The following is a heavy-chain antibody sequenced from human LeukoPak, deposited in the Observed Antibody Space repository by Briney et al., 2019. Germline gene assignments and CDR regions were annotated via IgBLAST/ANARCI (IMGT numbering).Heavy chain of an antibody. V-gene: IGHV3-23*01. J-gene: IGHJ4*02. CDR3: AKTTAGYSSGRYPGWPIDY. CDR2: ISGSGGDT. CDR1: GFTFRSYA. Sequence: GGSLRLSCAASGFTFRSYAIYWVRQAPGKGLEWVSGISGSGGDTYFADSVKGRFTISRDNSKNTVFLQMDSLRAEDTAVYYCAKTTAGYSSGRYPGWPIDYWGQGPLVTVSS. D-gene: IGHD6-13*01.